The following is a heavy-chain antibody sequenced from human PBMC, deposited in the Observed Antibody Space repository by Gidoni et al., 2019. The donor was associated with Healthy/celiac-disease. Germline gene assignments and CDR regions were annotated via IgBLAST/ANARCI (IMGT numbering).Heavy chain of an antibody. CDR2: IYYSGST. CDR3: ARPDYEHAFDI. J-gene: IGHJ3*02. V-gene: IGHV4-59*01. D-gene: IGHD3-22*01. CDR1: GGSISSYY. Sequence: QVQLQESGTGLVKPSETLSHTCTVAGGSISSYYWSWIRQPPGKGLEWIGYIYYSGSTNYNPSLKSRVTISVDTSKNQFSLKLSSVTAADTAVYYCARPDYEHAFDIWGQGTMVTVSS.